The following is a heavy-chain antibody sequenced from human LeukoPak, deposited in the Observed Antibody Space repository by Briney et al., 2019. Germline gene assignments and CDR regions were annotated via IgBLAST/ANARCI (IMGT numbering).Heavy chain of an antibody. J-gene: IGHJ4*02. D-gene: IGHD3-22*01. CDR2: LSSSGSAF. CDR1: GFTFRSYE. V-gene: IGHV3-48*03. Sequence: PGGSLRLSCEDSGFTFRSYEMNWVRQAPGKGLEWIAYLSSSGSAFSYADSVKGRFTIARDNAKNSLYLQMNSLRAEDTALYYCAKDFSSGYYYFDYWGQGTLVTVSS. CDR3: AKDFSSGYYYFDY.